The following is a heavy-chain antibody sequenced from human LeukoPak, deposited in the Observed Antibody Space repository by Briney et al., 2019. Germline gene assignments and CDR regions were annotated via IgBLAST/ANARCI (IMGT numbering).Heavy chain of an antibody. J-gene: IGHJ6*03. CDR1: GGSISTYY. D-gene: IGHD5-18*01. CDR3: ARTTEGGYSYGSFYYYYMDV. V-gene: IGHV4-59*01. Sequence: SETLSLTCTVSGGSISTYYWSWIRQPPGKGLEWIGYIYHSGSTNYNPSLKSRVTISVDTSKNQFSLKLSSVTAADTAVYYCARTTEGGYSYGSFYYYYMDVWGKGATVTISS. CDR2: IYHSGST.